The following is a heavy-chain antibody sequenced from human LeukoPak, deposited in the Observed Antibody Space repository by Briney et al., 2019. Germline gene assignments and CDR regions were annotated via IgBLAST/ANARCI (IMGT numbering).Heavy chain of an antibody. D-gene: IGHD4-11*01. CDR3: ARVEDSNLRGYMDV. CDR1: GYTFTSYG. CDR2: ISTYNGNT. J-gene: IGHJ6*03. Sequence: GASVKVSCKASGYTFTSYGITWVRQAPGQGLEWMGWISTYNGNTNFAQNLQGRVTMTTDTSTSTAYMELRSLRSDDTTVYYCARVEDSNLRGYMDVWGKGTTVTVPS. V-gene: IGHV1-18*01.